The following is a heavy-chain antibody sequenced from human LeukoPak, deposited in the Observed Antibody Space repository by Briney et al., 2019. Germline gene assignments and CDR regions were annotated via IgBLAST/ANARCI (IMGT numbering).Heavy chain of an antibody. CDR2: IYYSGST. V-gene: IGHV4-59*01. CDR3: ARGVYYDYFGPTYYFDY. CDR1: GGSISTNY. D-gene: IGHD3-3*01. Sequence: PSETLSLTCTVSGGSISTNYWSWIRQPPGKGLEWIGNIYYSGSTNYNPSLKSRVTISVDTSKNQFSLKLSSVTAADTAVYYCARGVYYDYFGPTYYFDYWGQGTLVTVSS. J-gene: IGHJ4*02.